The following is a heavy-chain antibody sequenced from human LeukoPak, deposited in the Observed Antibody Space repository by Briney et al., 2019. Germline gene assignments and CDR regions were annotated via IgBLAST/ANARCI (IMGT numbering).Heavy chain of an antibody. CDR2: INHSGST. V-gene: IGHV4-34*01. CDR1: GGSFSGYY. CDR3: ARVEGWAFDI. J-gene: IGHJ3*02. Sequence: SETLSLTCAVYGGSFSGYYWSWIRQPPGKGLEWIGEINHSGSTNYNPSLKSRVTISVDTSKNQLSLKLSSVTAADAAVYYCARVEGWAFDIWGQGTMVSVSS.